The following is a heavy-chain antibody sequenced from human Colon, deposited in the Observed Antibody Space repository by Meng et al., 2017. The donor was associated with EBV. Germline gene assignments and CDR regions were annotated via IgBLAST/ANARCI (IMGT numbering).Heavy chain of an antibody. CDR3: ARVGAYCGGDCYHPR. CDR2: IYHSGST. V-gene: IGHV4-39*06. J-gene: IGHJ4*02. CDR1: GGSISSNGYY. Sequence: RLQLQESGPGPGNPSETLSLTCTVSGGSISSNGYYWDWVRQPPGKGLEWIGEIYHSGSTNYNPPLKSRVTISVDESKNQFSLRLSSVTAADTAVYYCARVGAYCGGDCYHPRWGQGTLVTVSS. D-gene: IGHD2-21*02.